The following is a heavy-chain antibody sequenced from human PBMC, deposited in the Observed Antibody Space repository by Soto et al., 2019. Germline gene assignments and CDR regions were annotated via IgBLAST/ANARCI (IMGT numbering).Heavy chain of an antibody. Sequence: SETLSLTCAVYGGSFSGYYWTWIRQPPGKGLEWIGEINHSGSTNYNPSLESRVTISLDTSKNQFSLKLSSVTAADTAVYFCARVGGYSYHLYVMDVWGQGTTVTVSS. CDR3: ARVGGYSYHLYVMDV. CDR1: GGSFSGYY. D-gene: IGHD5-18*01. V-gene: IGHV4-34*01. CDR2: INHSGST. J-gene: IGHJ6*02.